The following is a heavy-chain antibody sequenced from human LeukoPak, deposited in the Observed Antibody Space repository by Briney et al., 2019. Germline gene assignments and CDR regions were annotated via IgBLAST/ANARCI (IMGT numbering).Heavy chain of an antibody. CDR2: INPNSGGT. D-gene: IGHD3-22*01. Sequence: ASVKVSCKASGYTFTGYYMHWVRQAPGQGLEWMGWINPNSGGTNYAQKFQGRVTMTSDTSISTAYMELSRRKSDDTAVYYCARDLSYDSSGYYYSEHAWHDYWGQGTLVTVSS. CDR1: GYTFTGYY. J-gene: IGHJ4*02. CDR3: ARDLSYDSSGYYYSEHAWHDY. V-gene: IGHV1-2*02.